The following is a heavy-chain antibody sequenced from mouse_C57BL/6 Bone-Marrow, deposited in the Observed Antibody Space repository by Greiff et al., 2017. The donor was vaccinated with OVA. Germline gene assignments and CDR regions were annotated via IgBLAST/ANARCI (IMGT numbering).Heavy chain of an antibody. CDR1: GYTFTSYW. CDR2: IHPNSGST. V-gene: IGHV1-64*01. CDR3: ARYFLYYDYARYYAMDY. D-gene: IGHD2-4*01. J-gene: IGHJ4*01. Sequence: QVQLQQPGAELVKPGASVKLSCKASGYTFTSYWMHWVKQRPGQGLEWIGMIHPNSGSTNYNEKFKSKATLTVDKSSSTAYMQLSSLTSEDSAVYYCARYFLYYDYARYYAMDYWGQGTTVTVSS.